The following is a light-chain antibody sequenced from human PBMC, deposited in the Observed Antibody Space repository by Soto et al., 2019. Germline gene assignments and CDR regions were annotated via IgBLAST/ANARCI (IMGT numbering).Light chain of an antibody. CDR3: ISYTDRQSYL. V-gene: IGLV2-8*01. J-gene: IGLJ1*01. Sequence: QSVLTQPPSASGSPGQSVTISCTGTSSDVGAYDYVSWYQQHPGKAPKLMIYEVTKRPSGVPDRFSGSKSGNTASLTVSGLQTEDEADYYCISYTDRQSYLFGTGTKVTVL. CDR2: EVT. CDR1: SSDVGAYDY.